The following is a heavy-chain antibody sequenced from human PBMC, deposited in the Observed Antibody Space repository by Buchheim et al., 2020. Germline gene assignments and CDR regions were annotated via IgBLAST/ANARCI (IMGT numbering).Heavy chain of an antibody. V-gene: IGHV4-34*01. Sequence: QVQLQQWGAGLLKPSETLSLTCAVYGGSFSGYYWSWIRQPPGKGLEWIGEINHSGSTNYNPSLKSRVTIPVAPSTNHFSLKLSSVTAADTAVYYCARYEKRRGVINGDYWGQGTL. CDR2: INHSGST. J-gene: IGHJ4*02. CDR1: GGSFSGYY. CDR3: ARYEKRRGVINGDY. D-gene: IGHD3-10*01.